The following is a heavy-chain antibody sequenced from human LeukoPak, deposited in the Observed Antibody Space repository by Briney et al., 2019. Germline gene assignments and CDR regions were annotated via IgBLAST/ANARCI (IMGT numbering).Heavy chain of an antibody. CDR2: ISSSSSYI. Sequence: GGSLRLSCAASGFTFSSYSMNWVRQAPGKGLEWVSSISSSSSYIYYADSVKGRFTISRDNAKNSLYLQMNSLRAEDTAVYYCARDVGTLDYFDYWGQGTLVTVSS. CDR1: GFTFSSYS. V-gene: IGHV3-21*01. D-gene: IGHD1-1*01. CDR3: ARDVGTLDYFDY. J-gene: IGHJ4*02.